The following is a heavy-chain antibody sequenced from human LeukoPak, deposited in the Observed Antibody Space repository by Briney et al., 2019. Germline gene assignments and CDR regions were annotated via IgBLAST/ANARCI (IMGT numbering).Heavy chain of an antibody. Sequence: PSETLSLTCTVSGDSISSTTYYWGWIRQPPGKGLEWIGTFYYSGSTYYNPSLKSRVTISVDTSKNQFSLKLNSVTAADTAVYYCAKSGSYAQNWFDPWGQGTLVTVSS. CDR1: GDSISSTTYY. D-gene: IGHD1-26*01. CDR3: AKSGSYAQNWFDP. CDR2: FYYSGST. J-gene: IGHJ5*02. V-gene: IGHV4-39*07.